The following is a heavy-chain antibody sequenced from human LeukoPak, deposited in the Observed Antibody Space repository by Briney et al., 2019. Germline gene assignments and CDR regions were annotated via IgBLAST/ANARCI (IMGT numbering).Heavy chain of an antibody. D-gene: IGHD2-2*01. CDR3: ASFRRSYCSSTSCYEDGMDV. CDR1: GYTFTGYY. V-gene: IGHV1-2*02. Sequence: ASVKVSCKASGYTFTGYYMHWVRQAPGQGLEWMGWINPNSGGTNYAQKFQGRVTMTRDTSISTAYMELSRLRSDDTAVYYCASFRRSYCSSTSCYEDGMDVWGQGTTVTASS. CDR2: INPNSGGT. J-gene: IGHJ6*02.